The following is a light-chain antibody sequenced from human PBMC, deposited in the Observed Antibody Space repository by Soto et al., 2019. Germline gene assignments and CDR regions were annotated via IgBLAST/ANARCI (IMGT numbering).Light chain of an antibody. CDR3: LQTYTAPPT. V-gene: IGKV1-39*01. CDR1: QSIDSC. CDR2: DAS. Sequence: DIQMTQSPSSLSASVGDRVTITCRASQSIDSCLSWYQQKPGKAPKLLIYDASSLQSGVPSRFSGSGYGSDFTLTISSLQRDDLATYPWLQTYTAPPTFGQGTRVESK. J-gene: IGKJ1*01.